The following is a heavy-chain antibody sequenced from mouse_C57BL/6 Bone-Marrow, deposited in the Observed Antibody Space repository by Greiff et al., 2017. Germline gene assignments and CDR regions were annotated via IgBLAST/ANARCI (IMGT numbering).Heavy chain of an antibody. CDR1: GYTFTSYW. Sequence: VQLLQPGAGFVMPGASVKLSCKASGYTFTSYWMYWVQQRPGQGLEWIGEIDPSDSYTYYTQKFKGQFTFSVDKSSSTAYMQLSSLTSEDSAVYYCARGLFAYWGQGTLVTVSA. J-gene: IGHJ3*01. CDR2: IDPSDSYT. CDR3: ARGLFAY. V-gene: IGHV1-69*01.